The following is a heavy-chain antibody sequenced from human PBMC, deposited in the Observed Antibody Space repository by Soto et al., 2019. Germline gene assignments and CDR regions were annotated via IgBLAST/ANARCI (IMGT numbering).Heavy chain of an antibody. J-gene: IGHJ4*02. CDR2: ISYDGSNK. Sequence: GGSLRLSCAASGFTFSSYAMHWVRQAPGKGLEWVAVISYDGSNKYYADSVKGRFTISRDNSKSTLYLQMDSLRVEDTAVYYCAKGARSSSGSDGYKFDYWGQGTLVTVSS. D-gene: IGHD2-21*01. V-gene: IGHV3-30-3*01. CDR1: GFTFSSYA. CDR3: AKGARSSSGSDGYKFDY.